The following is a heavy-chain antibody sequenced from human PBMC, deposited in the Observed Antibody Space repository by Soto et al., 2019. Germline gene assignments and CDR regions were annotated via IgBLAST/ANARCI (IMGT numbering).Heavy chain of an antibody. CDR3: ARDKRGSYFYWFDP. J-gene: IGHJ5*02. CDR2: IYYSGST. CDR1: GGSISSGGYY. V-gene: IGHV4-31*03. D-gene: IGHD1-26*01. Sequence: QVQLQESGPGLVKPSQTLSLTCTVSGGSISSGGYYWSWIRQHPGKGLEWIGYIYYSGSTYYNPSLKSRVTISVDTSKNQFSLKLSSVTAADTAVYCCARDKRGSYFYWFDPWGQGTLVTVSS.